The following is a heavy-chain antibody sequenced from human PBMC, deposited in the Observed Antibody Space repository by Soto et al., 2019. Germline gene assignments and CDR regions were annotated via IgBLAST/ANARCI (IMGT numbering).Heavy chain of an antibody. V-gene: IGHV3-48*03. CDR1: GFTFSSYE. J-gene: IGHJ6*02. D-gene: IGHD3-3*01. CDR3: ARDTLVEIFGVVTPQYGMDV. Sequence: EVQLVESGGGLVQPGGSLRLSCAASGFTFSSYEMNWVRQAPGKGLEWVSYISSSGSTIYYADSVKGRFTISRDNAKNSLYLQMNSLRAEDTAVYYCARDTLVEIFGVVTPQYGMDVWGQGTTVTVSS. CDR2: ISSSGSTI.